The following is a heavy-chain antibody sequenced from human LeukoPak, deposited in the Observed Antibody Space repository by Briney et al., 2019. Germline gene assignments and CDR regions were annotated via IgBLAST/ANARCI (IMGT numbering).Heavy chain of an antibody. V-gene: IGHV3-30*02. CDR2: IRYDGSNK. J-gene: IGHJ4*02. CDR3: AHARASGYSYGFDY. CDR1: GFTFSSYG. D-gene: IGHD5-18*01. Sequence: GGSLRLSCAASGFTFSSYGMHWVRQAPGKGLEWVAFIRYDGSNKYYADSVKGRFTISRDNSRNTLYLQMNSLRAEGTAVYYCAHARASGYSYGFDYWGQGTLVTVSS.